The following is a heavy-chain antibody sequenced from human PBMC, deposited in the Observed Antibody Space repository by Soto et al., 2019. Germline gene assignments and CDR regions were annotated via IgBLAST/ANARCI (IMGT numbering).Heavy chain of an antibody. CDR2: ISASGSST. V-gene: IGHV3-23*01. CDR3: ARGSYGDYDC. Sequence: EVQLLESGGGLVQPGGSLRLSCAASGFTFSSYAMSWVRQAPGKGLEWVSARLEWVSAISASGSSTYYADSVKGRFTISRDNSKDTLYVRMSSLRAEDTAVYCCARGSYGDYDCWGQGTLVTVSS. J-gene: IGHJ4*02. D-gene: IGHD4-17*01. CDR1: GFTFSSYA.